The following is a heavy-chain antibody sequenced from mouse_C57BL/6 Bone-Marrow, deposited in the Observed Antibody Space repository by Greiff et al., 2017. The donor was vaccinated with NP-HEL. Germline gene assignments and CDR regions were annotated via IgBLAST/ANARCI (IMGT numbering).Heavy chain of an antibody. J-gene: IGHJ4*01. Sequence: VQLQESGPELVKPGASVKISCKASGYAFSSSWMNWVKQRPGKGLEWIGRIYPGDGDTNYNGKFKGKATLTADKSSSTAYMQLSSLTSEDSAVYFCARKGLPLYAMDYWGQGTSVTVSS. V-gene: IGHV1-82*01. D-gene: IGHD2-10*01. CDR3: ARKGLPLYAMDY. CDR2: IYPGDGDT. CDR1: GYAFSSSW.